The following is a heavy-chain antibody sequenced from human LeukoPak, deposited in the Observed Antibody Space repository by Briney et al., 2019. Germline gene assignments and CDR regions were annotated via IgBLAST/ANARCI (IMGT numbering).Heavy chain of an antibody. J-gene: IGHJ4*02. CDR1: GFTFSSYS. Sequence: PGGSLRLSCAASGFTFSSYSMNWVRQAPGKGLEWVSYISSSSSTTYYADSVKGRFTISRDNAKNSLYLQMNSLRAEDTAVYYCARGPYNWNHGFYYFDYWGQGTLVTVSS. D-gene: IGHD1-14*01. CDR3: ARGPYNWNHGFYYFDY. V-gene: IGHV3-48*04. CDR2: ISSSSSTT.